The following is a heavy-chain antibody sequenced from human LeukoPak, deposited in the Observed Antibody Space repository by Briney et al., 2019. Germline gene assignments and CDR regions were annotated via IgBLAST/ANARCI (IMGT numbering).Heavy chain of an antibody. D-gene: IGHD3-3*01. CDR1: GFTFSNAW. V-gene: IGHV3-15*01. CDR2: IKSKTDGGTT. Sequence: NPGGSLRLSCAASGFTFSNAWMSWVRQAPGKGLEWVGRIKSKTDGGTTDYAAPVKGRFTISRDDSKNTLYLQMNSLKTEDTAVYYCTTDLITIFGVAHYMDVWGKGTTVTVSS. J-gene: IGHJ6*03. CDR3: TTDLITIFGVAHYMDV.